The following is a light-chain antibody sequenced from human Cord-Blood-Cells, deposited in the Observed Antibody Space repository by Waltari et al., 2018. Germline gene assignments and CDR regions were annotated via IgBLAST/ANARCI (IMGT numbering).Light chain of an antibody. CDR3: QQYNSYSRT. Sequence: DIQMTQSPSTLSASVGDRVTITCRASQSISSRLAWYQQKTGKAPKLLIYKASSFESGVPSRFSGSGSGTEFTLPISSLQPDDFATYYCQQYNSYSRTFGQGTKLEIK. V-gene: IGKV1-5*03. CDR1: QSISSR. J-gene: IGKJ2*02. CDR2: KAS.